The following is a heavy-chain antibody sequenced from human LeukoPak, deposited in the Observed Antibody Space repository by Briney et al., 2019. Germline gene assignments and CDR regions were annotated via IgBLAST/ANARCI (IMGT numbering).Heavy chain of an antibody. CDR3: ARGGIQGDYGDYAPPGYYYYYYMDV. Sequence: ASVKVSCKASGYTFTSYYMHWVRQAPGQGLEWMGIINPSGGSTSYAQKFQGRVTMTRDMSTSTVYMELSSLRSEDTAVYYCARGGIQGDYGDYAPPGYYYYYYMDVWGKGTTVTISS. CDR1: GYTFTSYY. D-gene: IGHD4-17*01. CDR2: INPSGGST. V-gene: IGHV1-46*01. J-gene: IGHJ6*03.